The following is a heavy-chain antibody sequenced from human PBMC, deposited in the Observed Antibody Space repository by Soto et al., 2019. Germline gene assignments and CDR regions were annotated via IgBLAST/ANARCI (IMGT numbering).Heavy chain of an antibody. J-gene: IGHJ6*03. V-gene: IGHV3-33*01. Sequence: GGSLRLSCAASGFTFSSYGMHWVRQAPGKGLEWVAVIWYDGSNKYYADSVKGRFTISRDNSKNTLYLQMNSLRAEDTAVYYCARGGIADLTYYYYMDVWGKGTTVTVSS. CDR1: GFTFSSYG. CDR2: IWYDGSNK. D-gene: IGHD6-13*01. CDR3: ARGGIADLTYYYYMDV.